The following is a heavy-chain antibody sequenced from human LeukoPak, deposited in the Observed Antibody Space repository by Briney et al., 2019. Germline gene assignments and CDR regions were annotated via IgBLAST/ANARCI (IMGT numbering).Heavy chain of an antibody. CDR3: ARDAEVGTLFGVLSRYNWFDP. Sequence: GGSLRLSCAASGVRFSYFWMSWVRQAPGKGLEWVANIKQDGSEKYYVDSVKGRFTISRDNAKKSLYLQMNSLRAEDTAVYYCARDAEVGTLFGVLSRYNWFDPWGQGALVTVSS. CDR1: GVRFSYFW. J-gene: IGHJ5*02. V-gene: IGHV3-7*01. CDR2: IKQDGSEK. D-gene: IGHD3-3*01.